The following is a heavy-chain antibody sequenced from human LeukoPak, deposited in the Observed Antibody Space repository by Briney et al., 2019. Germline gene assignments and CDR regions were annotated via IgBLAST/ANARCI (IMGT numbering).Heavy chain of an antibody. J-gene: IGHJ6*02. Sequence: GGSLRLSCAASGFTVSSNYMSWVRQAPGKGLEWVSVIYSGGSTYYADSVKGRFTISRDNSKNTLYLQMNSLRAEDTAVYYCARDVGATYYDFWSGYYTDYYYYGMDVWGQGTTVTVSS. CDR2: IYSGGST. V-gene: IGHV3-53*01. CDR3: ARDVGATYYDFWSGYYTDYYYYGMDV. D-gene: IGHD3-3*01. CDR1: GFTVSSNY.